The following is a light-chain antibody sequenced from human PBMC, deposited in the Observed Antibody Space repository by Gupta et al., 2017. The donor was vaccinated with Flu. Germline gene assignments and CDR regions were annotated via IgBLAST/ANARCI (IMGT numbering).Light chain of an antibody. J-gene: IGKJ1*01. CDR1: QCRRHKNGYTY. CDR2: LDS. Sequence: VTPREPASISCRTSQCRRHKNGYTYLAWYRQKPGQAPKILIYLDSNCACGVPDRFSGSGSGTDFTLKISRVEADDVVVYYCMQSIPDPRTFGQGTKVEIK. CDR3: MQSIPDPRT. V-gene: IGKV2-28*01.